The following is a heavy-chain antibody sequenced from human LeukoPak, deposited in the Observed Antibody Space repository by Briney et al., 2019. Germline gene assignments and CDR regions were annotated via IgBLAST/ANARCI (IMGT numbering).Heavy chain of an antibody. D-gene: IGHD4-17*01. CDR2: ISYDGSNK. CDR3: ARVVSVYYGKGFDY. CDR1: GFTFSSYA. J-gene: IGHJ4*02. V-gene: IGHV3-30-3*01. Sequence: GGSLRLSCAASGFTFSSYAMHWVRQAPGKGLEWVAVISYDGSNKYYADSVKGRFTISRDNSKNTLYLQMNSLGAEDTAVYYCARVVSVYYGKGFDYWGQGTLVTVSS.